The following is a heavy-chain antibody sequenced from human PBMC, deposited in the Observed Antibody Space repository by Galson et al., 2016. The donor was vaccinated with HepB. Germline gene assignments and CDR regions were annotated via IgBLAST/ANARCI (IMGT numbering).Heavy chain of an antibody. CDR1: GYTFTGYY. J-gene: IGHJ5*02. V-gene: IGHV1-69*02. Sequence: SVKVSCKASGYTFTGYYMHWVRQAPGQGLEWMGRIIPIIGIANYAQKFQGRATITADKSTGTAYMELSSLRNEDTAFYYCANHQRIAAGGDWFDPWGQGTLVTVSS. CDR3: ANHQRIAAGGDWFDP. D-gene: IGHD6-13*01. CDR2: IIPIIGIA.